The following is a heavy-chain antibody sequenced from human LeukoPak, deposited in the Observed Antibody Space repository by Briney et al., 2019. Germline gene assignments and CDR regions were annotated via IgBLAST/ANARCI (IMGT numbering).Heavy chain of an antibody. CDR2: IYPADSDT. Sequence: GAPLQISGEGSGSIFTTYWIGGGRAPRGKGEEWMGIIYPADSDTRYNPSLQGQVTISADKSISTPYLQWTSLKASDTAMYYCGRHLRVGATQSNFDYWGQGTLVTVSS. D-gene: IGHD1-26*01. V-gene: IGHV5-51*01. CDR3: GRHLRVGATQSNFDY. CDR1: GSIFTTYW. J-gene: IGHJ4*02.